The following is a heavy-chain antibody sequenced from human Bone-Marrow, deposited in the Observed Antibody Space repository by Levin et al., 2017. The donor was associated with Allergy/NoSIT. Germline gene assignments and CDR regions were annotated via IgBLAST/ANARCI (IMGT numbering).Heavy chain of an antibody. J-gene: IGHJ4*02. D-gene: IGHD3-22*01. CDR2: ISVYNGNT. V-gene: IGHV1-18*01. CDR1: GYRFTSSG. CDR3: ATGDSSGYYPSASDY. Sequence: GESLKISCKASGYRFTSSGISWVRQAPGQGLEWMGWISVYNGNTNYAQKFQGRVTMTTDTSTSTAYMELRSLRSDDTAVYYCATGDSSGYYPSASDYWGQGTLVTVSS.